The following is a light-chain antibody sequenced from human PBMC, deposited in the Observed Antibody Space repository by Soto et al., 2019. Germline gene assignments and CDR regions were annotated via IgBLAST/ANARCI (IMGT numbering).Light chain of an antibody. CDR3: AAWDDSLNGL. J-gene: IGLJ2*01. Sequence: QSVLTQPPSASGTPGQRVTISCSGSSSNIGSNTVNWYQQLPGTAPKLLIYSNNQRPSGVPDRFSGSKSGTSASLAISGLQSEGEADYYCAAWDDSLNGLFGGGTKVTVL. CDR2: SNN. V-gene: IGLV1-44*01. CDR1: SSNIGSNT.